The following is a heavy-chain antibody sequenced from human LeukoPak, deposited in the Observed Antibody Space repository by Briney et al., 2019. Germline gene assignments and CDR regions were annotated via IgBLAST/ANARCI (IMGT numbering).Heavy chain of an antibody. V-gene: IGHV1-46*03. CDR1: GYTFTSYE. CDR2: INPSGGNT. CDR3: ARFVVHRRLAVAGQFGLDY. J-gene: IGHJ4*02. Sequence: ASVKVSCKASGYTFTSYEINWVRQATGQGLKWMGIINPSGGNTKYAQKFQGRVTMTRDTSTSTVYMELSSLRSGDTAVYCWARFVVHRRLAVAGQFGLDYWGQGTLVTVSS. D-gene: IGHD6-19*01.